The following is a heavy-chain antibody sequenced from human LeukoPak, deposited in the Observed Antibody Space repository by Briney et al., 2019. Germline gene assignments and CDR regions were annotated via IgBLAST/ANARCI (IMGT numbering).Heavy chain of an antibody. Sequence: ASVKVSCKASGYTFTSYDINWVRQATGQGLEWMGWMNPNSGNTGYAQKFQGRVTITRNTSISTAYMELSSLRSEDTAVYYCARGGVYYGDYSPNYYYYYMDVWGKGTTVTVSS. D-gene: IGHD4-17*01. CDR2: MNPNSGNT. V-gene: IGHV1-8*03. CDR1: GYTFTSYD. J-gene: IGHJ6*03. CDR3: ARGGVYYGDYSPNYYYYYMDV.